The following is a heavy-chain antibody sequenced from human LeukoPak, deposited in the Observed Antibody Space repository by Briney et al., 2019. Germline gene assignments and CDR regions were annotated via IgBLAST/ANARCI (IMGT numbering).Heavy chain of an antibody. V-gene: IGHV3-48*03. CDR3: AREGGSGWYSGWFDP. J-gene: IGHJ5*02. CDR1: GFTFSSYE. CDR2: ISSSGSTI. Sequence: PGGSLRLSCAASGFTFSSYEMNWVRQAPGKGLEWVSYISSSGSTIYYADSVKGRFTISRDNAKNSLYLQMNSLGAEDTAVYYCAREGGSGWYSGWFDPWGQGTLVTVSS. D-gene: IGHD6-19*01.